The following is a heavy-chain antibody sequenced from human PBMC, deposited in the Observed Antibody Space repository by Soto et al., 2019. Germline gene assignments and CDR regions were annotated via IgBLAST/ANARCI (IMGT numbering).Heavy chain of an antibody. J-gene: IGHJ5*02. V-gene: IGHV1-69*12. Sequence: QVQLVQSGAEVKKPGSSVKVSCKASGGTFSSYAISWVRQAPGQGLEWMGGIIPIFGTANYAQKFQGRVTITGDESTSTAYRELSSLRSEETAVYDCARGLRIAAAGTRGGVWFDPWGQGTLVTVSS. CDR3: ARGLRIAAAGTRGGVWFDP. CDR1: GGTFSSYA. D-gene: IGHD6-13*01. CDR2: IIPIFGTA.